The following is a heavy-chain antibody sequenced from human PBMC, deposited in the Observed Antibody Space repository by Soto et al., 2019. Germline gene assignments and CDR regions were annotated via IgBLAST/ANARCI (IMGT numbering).Heavy chain of an antibody. CDR3: ARETGAVTYQGFDY. J-gene: IGHJ4*02. CDR1: GGSISTNNW. D-gene: IGHD2-2*01. CDR2: IHHTGNI. Sequence: QVQLQESGPGLVKPSGTLSLTCVVSGGSISTNNWWHWVRQSPGKGLEWIGEIHHTGNINYSPSLKSRVTMSIDESKNKFSLSLTSVTDADTALYYCARETGAVTYQGFDYWGQGTLVTVSS. V-gene: IGHV4-4*02.